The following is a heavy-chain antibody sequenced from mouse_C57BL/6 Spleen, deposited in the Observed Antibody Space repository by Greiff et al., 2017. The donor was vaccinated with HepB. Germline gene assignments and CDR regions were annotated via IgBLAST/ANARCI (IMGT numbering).Heavy chain of an antibody. Sequence: QVHVQQPGAELVKPGASVKLSCKASGYTFTSYWMHWVKQRPGQGLEWIGMIHPNSGSTNYNEKFKNKATLTVDKSSSTAYMQLSSLTSEDSAVYYCASPLYDYDSAGFAYWGQGTLVTVSA. CDR2: IHPNSGST. CDR1: GYTFTSYW. CDR3: ASPLYDYDSAGFAY. J-gene: IGHJ3*01. V-gene: IGHV1-64*01. D-gene: IGHD2-4*01.